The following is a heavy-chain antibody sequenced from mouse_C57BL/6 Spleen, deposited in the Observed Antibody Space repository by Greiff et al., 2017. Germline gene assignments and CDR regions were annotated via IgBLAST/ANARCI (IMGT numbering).Heavy chain of an antibody. CDR2: IWSGGST. CDR3: ASNQNPDYYGSSSWFAY. V-gene: IGHV2-2*01. Sequence: VQLQQSGPGLVQPSQSLSITCTVSGFSLTSYGVHWVRQSPGKGLEWLGVIWSGGSTDYNAAFISRLSISKDNSKCQVFFKMNSLQADDTAIYYCASNQNPDYYGSSSWFAYWGQGTLVTVSA. D-gene: IGHD1-1*01. J-gene: IGHJ3*01. CDR1: GFSLTSYG.